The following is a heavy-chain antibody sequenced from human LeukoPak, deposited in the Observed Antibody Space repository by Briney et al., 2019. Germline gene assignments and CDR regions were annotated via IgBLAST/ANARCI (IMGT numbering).Heavy chain of an antibody. CDR1: GGSVSSGSYY. CDR3: ARGRYSSTTYYFDS. J-gene: IGHJ4*02. Sequence: ETLSLTCTVSGGSVSSGSYYWSWVRQAPGKGLEWVANIKKDGSETYYVDSVKGRFTISRDNAKNSLYLQMNSLRAEDTAIYYCARGRYSSTTYYFDSWGQGTLVTVSS. V-gene: IGHV3-7*03. CDR2: IKKDGSET. D-gene: IGHD6-13*01.